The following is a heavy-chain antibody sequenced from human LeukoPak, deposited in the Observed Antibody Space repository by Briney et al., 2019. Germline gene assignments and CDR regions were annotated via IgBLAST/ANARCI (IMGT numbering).Heavy chain of an antibody. V-gene: IGHV3-30*02. D-gene: IGHD4/OR15-4a*01. J-gene: IGHJ4*02. CDR1: GFTFRSFG. CDR2: IRFDGSNQ. Sequence: GGSLRLSCAASGFTFRSFGMHLVRQAPGKGLEWVAFIRFDGSNQYYADSVKGRFTISRDNSNNTLFLQMNSLRVDDTAVYFCAKGYGESHFDSWGQGTLVTLSS. CDR3: AKGYGESHFDS.